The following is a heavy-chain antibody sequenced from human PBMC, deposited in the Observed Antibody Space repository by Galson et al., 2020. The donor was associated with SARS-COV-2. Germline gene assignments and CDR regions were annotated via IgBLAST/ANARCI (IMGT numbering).Heavy chain of an antibody. D-gene: IGHD3-10*01. V-gene: IGHV3-48*03. CDR1: GFTFNYYE. CDR2: ISASGYST. CDR3: ARAYYYASGSQYANFDY. J-gene: IGHJ4*02. Sequence: TGGSLRLSCAASGFTFNYYEMNWVRQAPGRGLEWVSYISASGYSTFYADSVKGRFTISRDNAKNTLYLQMNSLRAEDTARYYCARAYYYASGSQYANFDYWGQGTLVTVSS.